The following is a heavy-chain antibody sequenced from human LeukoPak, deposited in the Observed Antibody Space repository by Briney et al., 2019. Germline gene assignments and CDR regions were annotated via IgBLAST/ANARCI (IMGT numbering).Heavy chain of an antibody. V-gene: IGHV1-2*02. Sequence: ASVKVSCKASGYTFTGYYMHWVRQAPGQGLEWMGWINPNSGGTNYAQKFQGRVTMTRDTSISTAYMELSRLRSDDTAVYYCASDLGPYYYGSGSPYYFDYWGQGTLVTVSS. CDR1: GYTFTGYY. CDR3: ASDLGPYYYGSGSPYYFDY. D-gene: IGHD3-10*01. CDR2: INPNSGGT. J-gene: IGHJ4*02.